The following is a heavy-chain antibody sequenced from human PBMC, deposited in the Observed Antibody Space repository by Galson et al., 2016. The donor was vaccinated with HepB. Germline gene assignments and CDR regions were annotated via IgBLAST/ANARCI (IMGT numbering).Heavy chain of an antibody. D-gene: IGHD2-21*02. V-gene: IGHV3-23*01. CDR1: GFTFSNYV. Sequence: SLRLSCAASGFTFSNYVMNWVRQAPGKGLEWVSAISGSGTNTYYEDSVKGRFTISRDNYKNTLFLQMNSLRAEDTAVYYCAKSLLGVTLVSYYYGMDVWGQGTTVTVSS. CDR3: AKSLLGVTLVSYYYGMDV. CDR2: ISGSGTNT. J-gene: IGHJ6*02.